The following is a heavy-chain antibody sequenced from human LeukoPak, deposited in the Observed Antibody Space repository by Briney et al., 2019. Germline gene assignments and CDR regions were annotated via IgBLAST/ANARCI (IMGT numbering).Heavy chain of an antibody. Sequence: NPSETLSLTCAVSGYSISSGYYWGWIRQPPGKGLERIGSISHSGSTYYNPSLKSRVTISVDTSKNQFSLKLSSVTAADTAVYYCARDKHYDLWSGYHPYDAFDIWGQGTMVTVSS. V-gene: IGHV4-38-2*02. CDR2: ISHSGST. CDR3: ARDKHYDLWSGYHPYDAFDI. CDR1: GYSISSGYY. J-gene: IGHJ3*02. D-gene: IGHD3-3*01.